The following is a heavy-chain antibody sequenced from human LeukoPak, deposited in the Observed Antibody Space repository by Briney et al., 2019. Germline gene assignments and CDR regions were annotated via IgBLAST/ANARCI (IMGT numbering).Heavy chain of an antibody. J-gene: IGHJ1*01. D-gene: IGHD3/OR15-3a*01. CDR2: IWNDGNKK. CDR1: GFTFRASG. V-gene: IGHV3-33*07. CDR3: AKGEFWTGQAEYFQH. Sequence: GGSLRPSCAASGFTFRASGMYWVRQAPGKGLEWVAMIWNDGNKKNYADSVKGRFVISRDNSRDTLYLQMNSLRAEDTAVYYCAKGEFWTGQAEYFQHWGQGTLVTVSS.